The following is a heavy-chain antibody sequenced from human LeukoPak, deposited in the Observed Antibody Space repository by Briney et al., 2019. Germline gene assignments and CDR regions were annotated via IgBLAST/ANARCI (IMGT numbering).Heavy chain of an antibody. CDR3: ASLGGSRGPPEDWYFDL. Sequence: SETLSLTCTVSGASISSHYWSWIRQPPGKGLEWIGYMYTSGSTNSTPSLKSRVTTSLDTSKNQFSLRLRSVTAADTAVYYCASLGGSRGPPEDWYFDLWGRGTLVTVSS. V-gene: IGHV4-4*09. D-gene: IGHD2-15*01. CDR2: MYTSGST. J-gene: IGHJ2*01. CDR1: GASISSHY.